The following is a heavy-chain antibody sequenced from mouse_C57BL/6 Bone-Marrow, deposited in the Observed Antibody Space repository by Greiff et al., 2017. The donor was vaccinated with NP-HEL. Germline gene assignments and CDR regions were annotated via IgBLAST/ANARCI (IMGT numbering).Heavy chain of an antibody. Sequence: EVKLMESGGDLVKPGGSLKLSCAASGFTFSSYGLSWVRQTPDKRLEWVATISSGGSYTYYPDSVKGRFTISRDNAKNTLDLQMSSLKSEDTAMYYCARQRAMDYWGQGTSVTVSS. CDR3: ARQRAMDY. J-gene: IGHJ4*01. CDR1: GFTFSSYG. V-gene: IGHV5-6*01. CDR2: ISSGGSYT.